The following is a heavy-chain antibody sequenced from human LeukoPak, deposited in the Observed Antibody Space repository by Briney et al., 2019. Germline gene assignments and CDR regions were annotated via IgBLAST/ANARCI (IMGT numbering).Heavy chain of an antibody. D-gene: IGHD2-2*01. J-gene: IGHJ6*04. CDR2: TIPIFGTA. V-gene: IGHV1-69*13. CDR3: ATDSRNIVVVPAAMTPYYYYGMDV. CDR1: GGTFSSYA. Sequence: SVKVSCKASGGTFSSYAISWVRQAPGQGLEWMGGTIPIFGTANYAQKFQGRVTITADESTSTAYMELSSLRSEDTAVYYCATDSRNIVVVPAAMTPYYYYGMDVWGKGTTVTVSS.